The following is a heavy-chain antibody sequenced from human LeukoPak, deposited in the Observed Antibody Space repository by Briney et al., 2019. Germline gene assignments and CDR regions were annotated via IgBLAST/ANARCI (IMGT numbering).Heavy chain of an antibody. CDR3: AVMTMVRYLFDY. Sequence: SETLSLTCTVSGGSVSSGSYYWSWIRQHPGKGLEWIGYIYYSGSTYYNPSLKSRVTISVDTSKNQFSLKLSSVTAADTAVYYCAVMTMVRYLFDYWGQGTLVTVSS. CDR1: GGSVSSGSYY. V-gene: IGHV4-30-4*08. J-gene: IGHJ4*02. D-gene: IGHD4/OR15-4a*01. CDR2: IYYSGST.